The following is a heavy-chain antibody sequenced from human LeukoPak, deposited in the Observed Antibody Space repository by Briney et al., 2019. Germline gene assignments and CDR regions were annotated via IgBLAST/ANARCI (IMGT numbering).Heavy chain of an antibody. J-gene: IGHJ4*02. CDR3: VRWTGY. CDR2: ISSNGDNT. CDR1: GFTFSTYV. Sequence: PGGSLRLSCSVSGFTFSTYVMHWVRQAPGKRREYVSAISSNGDNTYYADSVKGRFTISRDNSKNTLYLQMSSLRADDTAVYYCVRWTGYWGQGTLVTVSS. D-gene: IGHD3/OR15-3a*01. V-gene: IGHV3-64D*06.